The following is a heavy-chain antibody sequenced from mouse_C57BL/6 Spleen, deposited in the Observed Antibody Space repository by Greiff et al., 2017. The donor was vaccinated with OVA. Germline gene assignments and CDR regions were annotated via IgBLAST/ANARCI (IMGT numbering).Heavy chain of an antibody. J-gene: IGHJ2*01. CDR1: GYTFTSYW. Sequence: QVQLKQPGAELVKPGASVTMSCKASGYTFTSYWITWVKQRPGQGLEWIGDIYPGSGSTNYNEKFKSKATLTVDTSSSTAYMQLSSLTSEDSAVYYCARWYDYPDYWGQGTTLTVSS. D-gene: IGHD2-4*01. CDR3: ARWYDYPDY. CDR2: IYPGSGST. V-gene: IGHV1-55*01.